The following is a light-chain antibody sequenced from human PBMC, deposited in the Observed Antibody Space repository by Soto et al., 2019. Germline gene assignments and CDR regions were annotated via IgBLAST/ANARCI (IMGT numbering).Light chain of an antibody. CDR2: GNT. V-gene: IGLV1-44*01. J-gene: IGLJ2*01. CDR3: AAWEGSLNNVL. Sequence: QSVLTQPPSASGTPGQRVTISCSGSGSSIGTNTVNWYRQLPGTAPKLLIYGNTQRPSGVPDRFSGSKYGTSASLGISGLQSEDEADYYCAAWEGSLNNVLFGGGTELTVL. CDR1: GSSIGTNT.